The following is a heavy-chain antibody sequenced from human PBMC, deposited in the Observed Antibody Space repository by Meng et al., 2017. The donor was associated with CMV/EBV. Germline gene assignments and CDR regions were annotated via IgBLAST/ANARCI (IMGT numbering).Heavy chain of an antibody. D-gene: IGHD6-19*01. CDR3: ARSRSGGGWYYFDY. J-gene: IGHJ4*02. V-gene: IGHV3-23*03. CDR1: GFTFSSYA. CDR2: IYSGGSST. Sequence: GESLKISCAASGFTFSSYAMSWVRQAPGKGLEWVSVIYSGGSSTYYADSVKGRFTISRDNSKNTLYLQMNSLRAEDTAVYYCARSRSGGGWYYFDYWGQGTLVTVSS.